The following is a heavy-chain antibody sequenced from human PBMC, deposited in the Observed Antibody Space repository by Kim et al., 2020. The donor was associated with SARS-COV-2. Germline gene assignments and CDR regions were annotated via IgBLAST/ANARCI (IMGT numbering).Heavy chain of an antibody. D-gene: IGHD6-13*01. CDR2: INPNNGGA. CDR3: ARDRGSSWNHDAFDI. V-gene: IGHV1-2*06. J-gene: IGHJ3*02. CDR1: GYTFTGYY. Sequence: ASVKVSCKASGYTFTGYYIHWVRQAPGQGLEWMGRINPNNGGANYAQKFQGRVTMTRDTSISTVYMELSRLTSDDSAVYYCARDRGSSWNHDAFDIWGQGTMVTVSS.